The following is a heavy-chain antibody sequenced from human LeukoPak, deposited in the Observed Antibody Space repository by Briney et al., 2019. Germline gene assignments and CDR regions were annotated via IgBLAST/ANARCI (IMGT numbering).Heavy chain of an antibody. Sequence: GGSLRLSCAASGFTFSDYAMHWVRQAPGKGLEWVAVISYDGSNRYYADSVKGRFTISRGNSKNTLFLQINSLGAEDTAVYFCARGISYYSSYYGLDVWGQGTTVTVSS. J-gene: IGHJ6*02. CDR1: GFTFSDYA. CDR3: ARGISYYSSYYGLDV. V-gene: IGHV3-30-3*01. CDR2: ISYDGSNR.